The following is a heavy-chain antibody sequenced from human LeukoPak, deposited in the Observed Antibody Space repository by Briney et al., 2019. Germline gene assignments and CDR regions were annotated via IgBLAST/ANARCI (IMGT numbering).Heavy chain of an antibody. V-gene: IGHV3-48*01. CDR3: ARAPRDSYGPRFDY. D-gene: IGHD5-18*01. CDR2: ISSGGSTI. Sequence: GGSLRLSCAASGFSFSDYSMNWVRQAPGKGLEWASYISSGGSTIYYADSVKGRFTISRDNAKNSLYLQMNSLRAEDTAVYYCARAPRDSYGPRFDYWGQRTLVTVSS. J-gene: IGHJ4*02. CDR1: GFSFSDYS.